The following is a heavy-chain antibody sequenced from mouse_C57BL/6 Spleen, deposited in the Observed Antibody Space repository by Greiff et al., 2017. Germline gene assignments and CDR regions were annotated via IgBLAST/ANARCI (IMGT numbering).Heavy chain of an antibody. CDR3: ARETAVGFDY. D-gene: IGHD1-1*01. V-gene: IGHV1-82*01. Sequence: VQLQQSGPELVKPGASVKLSCKASGYAFSSYWMNWVKQRPGRGLEWIGRIYPGDGDTNYNEKFKGKATLTADKSSSTAYMQLSSLTSEDSAVXFCARETAVGFDYWGQGTTVTVSS. CDR1: GYAFSSYW. J-gene: IGHJ2*01. CDR2: IYPGDGDT.